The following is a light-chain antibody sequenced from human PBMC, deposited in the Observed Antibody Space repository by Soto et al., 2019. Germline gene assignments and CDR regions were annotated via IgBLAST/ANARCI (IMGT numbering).Light chain of an antibody. V-gene: IGLV1-44*01. J-gene: IGLJ2*01. CDR1: RSNIGSNT. CDR2: SNN. Sequence: QSVLNQPPSESGTHGKRVNISCSGSRSNIGSNTVNWYPQLPGTAPKLLIYSNNQRPSGVPDRCSGSKSGTSASLAISGLQSEDEVDYYCAAWDDILNVVVFGGGTQRTVL. CDR3: AAWDDILNVVV.